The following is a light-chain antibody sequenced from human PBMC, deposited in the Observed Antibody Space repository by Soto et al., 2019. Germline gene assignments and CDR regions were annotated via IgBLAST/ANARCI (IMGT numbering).Light chain of an antibody. CDR1: QSVSSSY. CDR3: QQRSSWLT. CDR2: GAS. V-gene: IGKV3-20*01. Sequence: EIVLTQSPGTLSLSPGERATLSCRASQSVSSSYLAWYQQKPGHAPRLLIYGASSRATGIPDRLSGSGSGTDFTLTISRMEPEDSAVYYCQQRSSWLTFGGGTKVDIK. J-gene: IGKJ4*01.